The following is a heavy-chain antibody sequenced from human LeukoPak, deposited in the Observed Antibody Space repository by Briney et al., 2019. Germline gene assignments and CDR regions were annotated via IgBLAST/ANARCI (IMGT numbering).Heavy chain of an antibody. V-gene: IGHV3-33*08. CDR3: ASSGLGSGYDYYFDY. D-gene: IGHD5-12*01. CDR2: IWYGGSNK. J-gene: IGHJ4*02. Sequence: GGSLRLSCAASGFTFSSYGMHWVCQAPGKGLEWVAVIWYGGSNKYYADSVKGRFTISRDNSKNTLYLQMNSLRAEDTAVYYCASSGLGSGYDYYFDYWGQGTLVTVSS. CDR1: GFTFSSYG.